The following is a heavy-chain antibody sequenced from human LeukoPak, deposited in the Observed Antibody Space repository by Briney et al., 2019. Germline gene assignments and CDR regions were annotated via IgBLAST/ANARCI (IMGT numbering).Heavy chain of an antibody. V-gene: IGHV3-74*01. J-gene: IGHJ5*02. D-gene: IGHD2-2*01. CDR1: GFTFSPVW. CDR2: IINDGSYT. CDR3: ATDDKYAPSS. Sequence: PGGSLRLSCAASGFTFSPVWMHWVRQAPGKGLMWVSHIINDGSYTTYADSVKGRFTISRDNAKNTVYPQMNSLRAEDTAVYYCATDDKYAPSSWGQGTLVTVS.